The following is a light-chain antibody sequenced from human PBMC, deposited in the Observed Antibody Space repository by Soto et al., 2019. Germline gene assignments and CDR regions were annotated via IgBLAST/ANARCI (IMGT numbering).Light chain of an antibody. V-gene: IGKV1-5*01. CDR3: QQYNTYST. CDR2: DAS. J-gene: IGKJ5*01. Sequence: TQSPSTLSAAVGDIVTITCRASQNIRNLLAWYQQKPGKAPKPLIYDASTLKTGVPSRFSGSGSGSEFNFTITGLQPDDFATYLCQQYNTYSTFGQGTRLEIK. CDR1: QNIRNL.